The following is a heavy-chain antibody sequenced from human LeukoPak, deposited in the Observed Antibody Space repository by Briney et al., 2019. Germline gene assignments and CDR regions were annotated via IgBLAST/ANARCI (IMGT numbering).Heavy chain of an antibody. V-gene: IGHV1-2*02. D-gene: IGHD6-19*01. Sequence: ASVKVSCKASGYAFTGYYIHWVRQAPGQGVEWMGWINPNSGGTKYAQKFQGRVTMTRDMSITTAYMGLSRLRSDDTAMYYCAKGRVVAGSKSLTYHWIDPWGQGTLVTVSS. CDR2: INPNSGGT. CDR3: AKGRVVAGSKSLTYHWIDP. CDR1: GYAFTGYY. J-gene: IGHJ5*02.